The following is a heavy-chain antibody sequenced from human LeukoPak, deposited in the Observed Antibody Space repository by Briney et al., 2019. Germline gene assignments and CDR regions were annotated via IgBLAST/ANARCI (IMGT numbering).Heavy chain of an antibody. CDR2: IYTSGST. Sequence: SENLSLTCTVSGGSISSYYWSWIRQPAGKGLEWIGRIYTSGSTNYNPSLKSRVTMSVDTPKNQFSLKLSSVTAADTAVYYCARLNSYGAFDYWGQGTLVTVSS. V-gene: IGHV4-4*07. CDR3: ARLNSYGAFDY. J-gene: IGHJ4*02. D-gene: IGHD5-18*01. CDR1: GGSISSYY.